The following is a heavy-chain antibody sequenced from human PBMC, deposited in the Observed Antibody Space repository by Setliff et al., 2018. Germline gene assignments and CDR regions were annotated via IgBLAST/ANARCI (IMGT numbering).Heavy chain of an antibody. CDR1: GYSISSGNY. V-gene: IGHV4-38-2*02. D-gene: IGHD1-26*01. J-gene: IGHJ6*03. Sequence: SETLSLTCAVSGYSISSGNYWGWIRQPPGKGLEWLGSVRHSGSTYYNPSLKSRVTISVDTSKNQFFLKLSSVTAADTAVYYCARDPNSGSYWNYCYYMDVWGKGTTVTVSS. CDR2: VRHSGST. CDR3: ARDPNSGSYWNYCYYMDV.